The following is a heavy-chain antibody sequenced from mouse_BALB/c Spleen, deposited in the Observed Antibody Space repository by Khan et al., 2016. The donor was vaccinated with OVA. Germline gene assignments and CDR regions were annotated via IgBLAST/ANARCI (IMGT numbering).Heavy chain of an antibody. Sequence: VQLQQSGAELVKSGATVKLSCTASGLNIKDTYMHWLKQWPEQGLEWIGRIDPPNGNTKYDLKFQGKVTITADPSSITAYLQLSSRTYERTPVDNFAGMARKWGQGTTLTVSS. CDR1: GLNIKDTY. V-gene: IGHV14-3*02. CDR2: IDPPNGNT. CDR3: AGMARK. J-gene: IGHJ2*01.